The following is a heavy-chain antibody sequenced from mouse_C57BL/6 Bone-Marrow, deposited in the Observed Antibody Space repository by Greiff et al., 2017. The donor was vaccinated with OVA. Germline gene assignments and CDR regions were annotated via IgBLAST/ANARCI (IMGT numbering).Heavy chain of an antibody. J-gene: IGHJ1*03. Sequence: QVQLQQPGTELVKPGASVKLSCEASGYTFTSYWMHWVKQRPGQGLEWIGNINPSNGGTNYNEKFKSKATLTVDKSSSTAYMQLSSLTSEDSAVYYCAREDYGSSYTWYFDVWGTGTTVTVSS. CDR1: GYTFTSYW. CDR2: INPSNGGT. CDR3: AREDYGSSYTWYFDV. V-gene: IGHV1-53*01. D-gene: IGHD1-1*01.